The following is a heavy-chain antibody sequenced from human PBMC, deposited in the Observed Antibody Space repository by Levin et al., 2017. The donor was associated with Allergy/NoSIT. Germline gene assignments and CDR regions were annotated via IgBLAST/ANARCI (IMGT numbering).Heavy chain of an antibody. D-gene: IGHD2-2*01. Sequence: SVKVSCKASGGTFSSYAISWVRQAPGQGLEWMGGIIPIFGTANYAQKFQGRVTITADESTSTAYMELSSLRSEDTAVYYCARSFFGCSSTSCQLDPWGQGTLVTVSS. CDR2: IIPIFGTA. CDR3: ARSFFGCSSTSCQLDP. CDR1: GGTFSSYA. V-gene: IGHV1-69*13. J-gene: IGHJ5*02.